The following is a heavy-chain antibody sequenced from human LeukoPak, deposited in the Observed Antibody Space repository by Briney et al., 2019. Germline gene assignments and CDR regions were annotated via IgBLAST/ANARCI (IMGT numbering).Heavy chain of an antibody. Sequence: PGGSLRLSCAASGFTFSSYWMSWVRQAPGKGLEWVANMKQDGSEKYYVDSVKGRFTISRDNAKNSLYLQMNSLRAEDTAVYYCARVSSSSWWALDYWGQGTLVTVSS. D-gene: IGHD6-13*01. V-gene: IGHV3-7*01. J-gene: IGHJ4*02. CDR1: GFTFSSYW. CDR3: ARVSSSSWWALDY. CDR2: MKQDGSEK.